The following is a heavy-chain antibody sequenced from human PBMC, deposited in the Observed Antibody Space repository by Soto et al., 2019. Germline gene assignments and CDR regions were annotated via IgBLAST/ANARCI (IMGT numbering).Heavy chain of an antibody. Sequence: GESLKISCKGSGYSFTSYWIGWVRQMPGKGLEWMGIIYPGDSDTRYSPSFQGQVTISADKSISTAYLQWSSLKASDTAMYYCARPIVAYEKGDAFDIWGQGTMVTVSS. D-gene: IGHD5-12*01. CDR1: GYSFTSYW. J-gene: IGHJ3*02. CDR2: IYPGDSDT. V-gene: IGHV5-51*01. CDR3: ARPIVAYEKGDAFDI.